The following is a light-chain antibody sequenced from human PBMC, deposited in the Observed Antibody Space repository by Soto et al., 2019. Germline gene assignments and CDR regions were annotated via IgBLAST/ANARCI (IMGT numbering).Light chain of an antibody. CDR1: NSNIGAYYD. V-gene: IGLV1-40*01. Sequence: QSVLRQPPSVSGAPGQRVTISCTGTNSNIGAYYDVHWYQQLPGTAPQLLIYDNFNRPSGVPDRFSGSKSGTSASLAITGLQAEDEADYYCQSYDSSLRGSVFGGGTKLTVL. J-gene: IGLJ3*02. CDR3: QSYDSSLRGSV. CDR2: DNF.